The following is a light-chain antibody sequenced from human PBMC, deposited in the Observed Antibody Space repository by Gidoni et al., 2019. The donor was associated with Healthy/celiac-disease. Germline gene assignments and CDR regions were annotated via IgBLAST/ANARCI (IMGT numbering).Light chain of an antibody. Sequence: EIVMTQPPATPSVSPGERATLSCRASQSVSSNLAWYQQKPGQAPRLLIYGASTRATGIPARFSGSGSGTEFTLTISSLQSEDFAVYYCQQYNNWPPCSFXQXTKLEIK. CDR2: GAS. V-gene: IGKV3-15*01. CDR1: QSVSSN. J-gene: IGKJ2*04. CDR3: QQYNNWPPCS.